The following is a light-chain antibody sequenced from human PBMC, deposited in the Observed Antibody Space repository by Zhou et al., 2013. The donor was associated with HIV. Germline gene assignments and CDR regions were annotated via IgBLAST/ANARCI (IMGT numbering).Light chain of an antibody. J-gene: IGKJ2*01. V-gene: IGKV1-8*01. CDR1: QDIGSY. CDR3: QQYYSYPYT. Sequence: AIRITQSPSSLSASVGDRVTITCRASQDIGSYLAWYQQKPGQAPTVVIYAASTLQSGVPVRFSAGGSGTDFTLTLNGLQSEDFATFYCQQYYSYPYTFGLGDQPAYQT. CDR2: AAS.